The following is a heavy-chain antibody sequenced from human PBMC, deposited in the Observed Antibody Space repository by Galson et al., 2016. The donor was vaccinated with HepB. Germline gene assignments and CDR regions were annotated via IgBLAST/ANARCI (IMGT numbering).Heavy chain of an antibody. D-gene: IGHD6-13*01. Sequence: SVKVSCKASGYTFNNHYIHWVRQAPGQGLESMGWINPQSGGTNYAQKFQGRVTMTRDTSISTAYMDLSRLRSDDTAVYYCARDAGYYYYGFDVWGEGTTVTVS. CDR3: ARDAGYYYYGFDV. V-gene: IGHV1-2*02. CDR2: INPQSGGT. J-gene: IGHJ6*02. CDR1: GYTFNNHY.